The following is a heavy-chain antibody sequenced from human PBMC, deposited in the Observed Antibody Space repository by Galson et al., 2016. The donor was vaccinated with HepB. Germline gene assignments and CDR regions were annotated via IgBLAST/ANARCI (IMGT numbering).Heavy chain of an antibody. V-gene: IGHV3-74*01. CDR1: GFTFTHHQ. CDR2: IEPDGTRP. J-gene: IGHJ4*02. Sequence: LRLSCAVSGFTFTHHQMHWVRQVPGKGLVWVSRIEPDGTRPIYADSVKGRFTISRDNAENTLYLQMNSLRADDTAVYYCARDLSGPDYWGQGTLVTVSS. CDR3: ARDLSGPDY.